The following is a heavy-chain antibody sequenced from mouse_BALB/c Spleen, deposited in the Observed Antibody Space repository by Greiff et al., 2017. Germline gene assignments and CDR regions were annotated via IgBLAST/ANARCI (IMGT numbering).Heavy chain of an antibody. Sequence: EVKVEESGGGLVQPGGSRKLSCAASGFTFSSFGMHWVRQAPEKGLEWVAYISSGSSTIYYADTVKGRFTISRDNPKNTLFLQMTSLRSEDTAMYYCARGNYRYDWYFDVWGAGSTVTVSS. D-gene: IGHD2-14*01. J-gene: IGHJ1*01. V-gene: IGHV5-17*02. CDR3: ARGNYRYDWYFDV. CDR2: ISSGSSTI. CDR1: GFTFSSFG.